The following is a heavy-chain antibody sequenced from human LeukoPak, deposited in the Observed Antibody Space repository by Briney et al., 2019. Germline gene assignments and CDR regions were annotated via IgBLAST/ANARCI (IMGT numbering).Heavy chain of an antibody. CDR2: IYHSGST. J-gene: IGHJ4*02. V-gene: IGHV4-30-2*01. CDR1: GGSISSGGYS. CDR3: AREGHYDILTGLDY. D-gene: IGHD3-9*01. Sequence: PSQTLSLTCAVSGGSISSGGYSWSWIRQPPGKGLEWIGYIYHSGSTYYNPSLKSRVTISVDTSKNQFSLKLSSVTAADTAVYYCAREGHYDILTGLDYWGQGTLVTVSS.